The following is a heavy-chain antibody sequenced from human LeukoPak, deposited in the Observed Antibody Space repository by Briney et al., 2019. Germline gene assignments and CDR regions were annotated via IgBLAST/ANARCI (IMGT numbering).Heavy chain of an antibody. CDR1: GYTFTSYG. CDR3: ARDQADYGGNSEPFDY. CDR2: ISAYNGNT. Sequence: ASVKVSCKASGYTFTSYGISWVRQAPGQGLEWMGWISAYNGNTNYAQKLQGRVTMTTDTSTSTAYMELRSLRSDDTAVYYCARDQADYGGNSEPFDYWGQGTLVTVSS. J-gene: IGHJ4*02. V-gene: IGHV1-18*01. D-gene: IGHD4-23*01.